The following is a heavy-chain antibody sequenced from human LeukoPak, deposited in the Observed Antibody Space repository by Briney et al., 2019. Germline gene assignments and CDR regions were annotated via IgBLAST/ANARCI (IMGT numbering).Heavy chain of an antibody. CDR3: ATLQPTMVRGVTVDY. J-gene: IGHJ4*02. V-gene: IGHV4-34*01. CDR2: INHSGST. Sequence: PSETLSLTCAVYGGSFSDYYWSWIRQPPGKGLEWIGEINHSGSTNYNPSLKSRVTISVDTSKNQFSLKLTSVTAADTAVYYCATLQPTMVRGVTVDYWGQGTLVTVSS. CDR1: GGSFSDYY. D-gene: IGHD3-10*01.